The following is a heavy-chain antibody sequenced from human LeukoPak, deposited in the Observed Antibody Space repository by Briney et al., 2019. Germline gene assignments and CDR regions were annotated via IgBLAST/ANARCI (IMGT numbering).Heavy chain of an antibody. CDR2: ISWNSGSI. D-gene: IGHD2-2*01. J-gene: IGHJ6*04. CDR1: GFTFDDYA. V-gene: IGHV3-9*01. CDR3: AREWYCSSTSCYAKAMDV. Sequence: GGSLRLSCAASGFTFDDYAMHWVRQAPGKGLEWVSGISWNSGSIGYADSVKGRFTISRDNAKNSLYLQMNSLRAEDTAVYYCAREWYCSSTSCYAKAMDVWGKGTTVTVSS.